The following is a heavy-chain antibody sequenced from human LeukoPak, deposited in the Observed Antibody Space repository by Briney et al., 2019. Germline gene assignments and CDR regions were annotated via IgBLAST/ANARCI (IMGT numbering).Heavy chain of an antibody. Sequence: GRSLRLSCAASGVTFGSYGMHWVRQAPGKGLEWVAVISYDGSNKYYADSVKGRFTISRDNSKNTLYLQMNSLRAEDTAVYYCAKGYSGSYEGWFDPWGQGTLSPSPQ. D-gene: IGHD1-26*01. CDR3: AKGYSGSYEGWFDP. CDR1: GVTFGSYG. V-gene: IGHV3-30*18. CDR2: ISYDGSNK. J-gene: IGHJ5*02.